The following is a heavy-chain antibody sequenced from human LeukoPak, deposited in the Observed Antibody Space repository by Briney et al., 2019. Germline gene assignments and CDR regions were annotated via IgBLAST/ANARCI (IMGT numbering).Heavy chain of an antibody. V-gene: IGHV4-59*01. J-gene: IGHJ4*02. D-gene: IGHD1-26*01. CDR1: GGSFSTYY. Sequence: SETLSLTCTVTGGSFSTYYWSWIRQPPGKGLEWIGHFYYSGRTTYYPSLKSRVTFSVDTSRNQFSLKLTSVTAADTALYYCARGQGGNYYLNYFDYWGQGALVTVSS. CDR3: ARGQGGNYYLNYFDY. CDR2: FYYSGRT.